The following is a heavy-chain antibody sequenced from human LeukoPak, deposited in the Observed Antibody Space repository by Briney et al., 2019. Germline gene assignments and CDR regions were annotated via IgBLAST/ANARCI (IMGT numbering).Heavy chain of an antibody. Sequence: SETLSLTCTVSGGSISSSSYYWSWIRQPPGKGLEWIGEINHSGSTNYNPSLKSRVTISVETSKNQFSLKLSSVTAADTAVYYCARDSSGYYKRSDYWGQGTLVTVSS. J-gene: IGHJ4*02. CDR2: INHSGST. D-gene: IGHD3-22*01. V-gene: IGHV4-39*07. CDR3: ARDSSGYYKRSDY. CDR1: GGSISSSSYY.